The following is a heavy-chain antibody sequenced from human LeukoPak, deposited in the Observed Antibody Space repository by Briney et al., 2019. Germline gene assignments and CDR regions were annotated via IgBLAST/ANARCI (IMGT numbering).Heavy chain of an antibody. J-gene: IGHJ5*02. CDR1: GGSFSGYY. V-gene: IGHV4-34*01. D-gene: IGHD2-2*01. CDR2: INHSGST. Sequence: KPSETLSLTCAVYGGSFSGYYWSWLRQPPGKGLEWIGEINHSGSTNYNPPLKSRVTISVDTSKNQFSLKLSSVTAADTAVYYCANLLSTPGWFDPWGQGTLVTVSS. CDR3: ANLLSTPGWFDP.